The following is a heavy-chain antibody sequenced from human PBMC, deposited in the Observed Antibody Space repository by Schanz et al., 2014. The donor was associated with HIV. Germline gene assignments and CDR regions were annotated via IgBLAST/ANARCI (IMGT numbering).Heavy chain of an antibody. D-gene: IGHD6-13*01. J-gene: IGHJ2*01. CDR2: IFHSGSS. CDR3: VRGIATTGGDYWHFDL. CDR1: GVSMSSDTYY. V-gene: IGHV4-31*03. Sequence: QVQVQESGPGLVKPLQTLSLTCNVSGVSMSSDTYYWNWIRQRPGKSLEWIGYIFHSGSSYYNPSLQSRVTRSLCTSKEGFSLKLTSVTAADSAVYYCVRGIATTGGDYWHFDLWGRGTRVTVTT.